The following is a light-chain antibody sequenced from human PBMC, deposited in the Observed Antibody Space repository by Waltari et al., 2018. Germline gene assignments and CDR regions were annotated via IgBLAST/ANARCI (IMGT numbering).Light chain of an antibody. J-gene: IGLJ3*02. CDR1: SSAVGISNL. Sequence: QSALTQPASVSGSPGQSITISCTGTSSAVGISNLFPWYQQHPGKAPKLMIYEGSKRPSGVSNRFSGSKAGNTASLTISGLQAEDEADYYCCSYAGSSTFLFGGGTKLTVL. CDR2: EGS. V-gene: IGLV2-23*03. CDR3: CSYAGSSTFL.